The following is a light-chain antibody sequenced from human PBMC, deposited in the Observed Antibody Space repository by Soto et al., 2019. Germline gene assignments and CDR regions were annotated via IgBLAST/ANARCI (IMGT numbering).Light chain of an antibody. CDR3: QQYDSSFT. J-gene: IGKJ4*01. CDR2: GAS. V-gene: IGKV3-20*01. Sequence: IVLTQSPATLSLSPGERATLSCTASQHVTTTYIAWYQQKFGQAPRLLFYGASTRATGTPDRFTGGGFGTDFTLTISRVEPEDFAVYYCQQYDSSFTFGGGTKVEMK. CDR1: QHVTTTY.